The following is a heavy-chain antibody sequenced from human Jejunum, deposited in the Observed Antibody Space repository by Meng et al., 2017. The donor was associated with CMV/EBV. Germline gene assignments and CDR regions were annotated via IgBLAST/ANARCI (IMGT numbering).Heavy chain of an antibody. V-gene: IGHV3-72*01. CDR2: NRNKAKKYTP. D-gene: IGHD2-15*01. CDR3: ARDRCSGGSCTDSAFDI. Sequence: DYFMGRVRQAPGKGLEWVCPNRNKAKKYTPEYAPSVKGRFTISRDDSKNLVYPQMNSLKTEDTAVYYCARDRCSGGSCTDSAFDIWGQGTMVTVSS. CDR1: DYF. J-gene: IGHJ3*02.